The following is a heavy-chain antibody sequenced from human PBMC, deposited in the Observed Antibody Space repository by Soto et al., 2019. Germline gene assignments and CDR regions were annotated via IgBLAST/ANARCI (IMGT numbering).Heavy chain of an antibody. V-gene: IGHV1-18*04. CDR2: ISAYNGNT. J-gene: IGHJ6*02. CDR3: ASPAGIAVAGTDYYYYGMDV. D-gene: IGHD6-19*01. Sequence: ASVKVSCKASGYTFTSYGISWVRQAPGQGLERMGWISAYNGNTNYAQKLQGRVTMTTDTSTGTAYMELRSLRSDDTAVYYCASPAGIAVAGTDYYYYGMDVWGQGTTVTVS. CDR1: GYTFTSYG.